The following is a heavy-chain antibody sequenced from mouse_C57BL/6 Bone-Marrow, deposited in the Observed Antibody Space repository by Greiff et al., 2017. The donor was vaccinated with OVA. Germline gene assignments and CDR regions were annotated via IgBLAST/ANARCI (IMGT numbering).Heavy chain of an antibody. CDR3: AMSTTVVANYAMDY. Sequence: LQESGAELVRPGSSVKLSCKASYFAFMASAMHWVKQRPGHGLEWIGSFTMYSDATEYSENFKGKATLTANTSSSTAYMELSSLTSEDSAVYYCAMSTTVVANYAMDYWGQGTSVTVSS. J-gene: IGHJ4*01. CDR2: FTMYSDAT. V-gene: IGHV1-49*01. D-gene: IGHD1-1*01. CDR1: YFAFMASA.